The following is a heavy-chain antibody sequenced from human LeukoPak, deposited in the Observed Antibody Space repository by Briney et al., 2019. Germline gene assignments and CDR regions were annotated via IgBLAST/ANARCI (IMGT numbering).Heavy chain of an antibody. Sequence: GGPLRLSCAASGFTFSSYWMSWVRQAPGKGLEWVANIKQDGSEKYYVDSVKGRFTISRDNAKNSLYLQMNSLRAEDTAVYYCARDKFGYYYDSSGYYPPDYWGQGTLVTVSS. CDR2: IKQDGSEK. D-gene: IGHD3-22*01. CDR3: ARDKFGYYYDSSGYYPPDY. V-gene: IGHV3-7*01. J-gene: IGHJ4*02. CDR1: GFTFSSYW.